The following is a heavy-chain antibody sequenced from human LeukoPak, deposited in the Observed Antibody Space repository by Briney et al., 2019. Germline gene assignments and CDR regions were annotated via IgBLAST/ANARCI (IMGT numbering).Heavy chain of an antibody. D-gene: IGHD6-19*01. CDR1: GFTFSSYE. CDR3: ARDSSGWVAEYFQH. CDR2: ISSSGSTI. Sequence: GGSLRLSCAASGFTFSSYEMNWVRQAPGKGLEWVSYISSSGSTIYYADSVKGRFTISRDNAKNSLYLQMNSLRAEDTAVYYCARDSSGWVAEYFQHWGQGTLVTVSS. V-gene: IGHV3-48*03. J-gene: IGHJ1*01.